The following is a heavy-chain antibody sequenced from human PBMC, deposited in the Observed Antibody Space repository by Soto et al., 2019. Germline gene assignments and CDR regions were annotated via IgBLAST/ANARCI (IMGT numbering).Heavy chain of an antibody. CDR2: IYYSGST. D-gene: IGHD1-26*01. CDR1: GGSISSYY. V-gene: IGHV4-59*08. CDR3: ARRYGSAIDY. J-gene: IGHJ4*02. Sequence: SETLSLTCSVSGGSISSYYWSWIRQPPGKGLEWIGYIYYSGSTNYNPSLKSRVTISVDTSKNQFSLKLSSVTAADTAVYYCARRYGSAIDYWGQGTLVTVS.